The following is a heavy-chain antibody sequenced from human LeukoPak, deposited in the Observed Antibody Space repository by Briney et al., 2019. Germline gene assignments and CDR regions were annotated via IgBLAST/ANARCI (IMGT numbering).Heavy chain of an antibody. CDR2: ISGRGGRT. Sequence: GGSLRLSCAASGFTFSSYGMSWVRQAPGKGLEWVSDISGRGGRTYYVDSVKGRFTISRDNGKNMLYLQMNSLRAEDTAVYYCAKGPRTVRFGDRHKGIFDYWGQGTLVTVSS. CDR1: GFTFSSYG. CDR3: AKGPRTVRFGDRHKGIFDY. J-gene: IGHJ4*02. V-gene: IGHV3-23*01. D-gene: IGHD3-10*01.